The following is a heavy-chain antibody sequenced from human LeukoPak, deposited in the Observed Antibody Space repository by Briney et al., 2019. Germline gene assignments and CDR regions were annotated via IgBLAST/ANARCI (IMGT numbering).Heavy chain of an antibody. J-gene: IGHJ4*02. CDR2: IYSGGST. CDR3: ARGDYYGSGSYAY. V-gene: IGHV3-53*01. D-gene: IGHD3-10*01. Sequence: PGGSLRLSCAASGFTVSSNYMSWVRQAPGKGLEWVSVIYSGGSTYYADSVKGRFTISRDNSKNTLYLQMNSLRAEDTAVYCCARGDYYGSGSYAYWGQGTLVTVSS. CDR1: GFTVSSNY.